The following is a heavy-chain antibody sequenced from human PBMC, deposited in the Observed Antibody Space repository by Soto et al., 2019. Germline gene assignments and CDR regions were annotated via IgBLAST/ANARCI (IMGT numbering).Heavy chain of an antibody. V-gene: IGHV4-59*01. J-gene: IGHJ6*02. Sequence: SETLSLTCTVSGGSISSYYWSWIRQPPGKGLEWIGYIYYSGSTNYNPSLKSRVTISVDTSKNQFSLKLSSVTAADTAVYYCARARGWEPLLDYGMDVWGQGTTVTVSS. CDR1: GGSISSYY. D-gene: IGHD1-26*01. CDR3: ARARGWEPLLDYGMDV. CDR2: IYYSGST.